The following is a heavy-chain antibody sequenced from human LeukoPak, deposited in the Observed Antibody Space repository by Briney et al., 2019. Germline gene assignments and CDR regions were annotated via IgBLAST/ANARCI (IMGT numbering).Heavy chain of an antibody. Sequence: GESLKISWKPSGYSFPSYWIGWVRQMPGKGLEWMGIIYPGDSDTRYSPSFQGQVTISAVKSIRTAYLQWSSLKASDTAMYYCARQPAFSSTWYAFDIWGQGTVVTVSS. D-gene: IGHD6-13*01. CDR2: IYPGDSDT. J-gene: IGHJ3*02. CDR1: GYSFPSYW. CDR3: ARQPAFSSTWYAFDI. V-gene: IGHV5-51*01.